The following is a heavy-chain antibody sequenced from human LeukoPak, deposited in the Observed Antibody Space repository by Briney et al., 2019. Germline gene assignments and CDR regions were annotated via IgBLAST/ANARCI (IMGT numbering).Heavy chain of an antibody. CDR1: GGTLSRHV. V-gene: IGHV1-69*05. CDR2: IILISPTA. D-gene: IGHD5-18*01. CDR3: ATGRVSDTTLVSWFDT. Sequence: VKVSCKASGGTLSRHVVSWVRQARGQGLEWMGGIILISPTANYAQKFQDRVTITMDESTAYMELSSLRSEDTAVYYCATGRVSDTTLVSWFDTWGQGSLVTVSS. J-gene: IGHJ5*02.